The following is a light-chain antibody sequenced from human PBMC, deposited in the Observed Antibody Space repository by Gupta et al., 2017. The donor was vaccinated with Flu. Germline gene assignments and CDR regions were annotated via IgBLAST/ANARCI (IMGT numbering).Light chain of an antibody. CDR1: KLGDKY. Sequence: SYELTQPPSVSVSPGQTASITCSGDKLGDKYACWYQQKPGRSPVLVIYQDSKRPSGIPERFSGSNSGNTATLTISGTQAMDEADYYCQAWDSSTADWVFGGGTKLTVL. CDR3: QAWDSSTADWV. CDR2: QDS. V-gene: IGLV3-1*01. J-gene: IGLJ3*02.